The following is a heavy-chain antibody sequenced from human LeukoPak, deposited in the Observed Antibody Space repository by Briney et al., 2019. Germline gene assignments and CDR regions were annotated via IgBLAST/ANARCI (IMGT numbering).Heavy chain of an antibody. CDR2: IKCRSQGATT. Sequence: GGSLRLSCAVSGLNFIDAWMTWVRQAPGRGLEWVGRIKCRSQGATTDYATPVKGRFTIPRDDSNNVVSLEMNNLKTEDAAVYYCSTGFCLSGTCHWDDAFAVWGQGTTVTVSS. V-gene: IGHV3-15*01. CDR1: GLNFIDAW. D-gene: IGHD5-12*01. CDR3: STGFCLSGTCHWDDAFAV. J-gene: IGHJ3*01.